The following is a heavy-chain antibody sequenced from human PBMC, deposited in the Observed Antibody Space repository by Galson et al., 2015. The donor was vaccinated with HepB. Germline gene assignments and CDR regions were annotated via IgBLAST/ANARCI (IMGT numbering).Heavy chain of an antibody. V-gene: IGHV1-69*13. D-gene: IGHD6-19*01. CDR3: ARDRGSSGWSSYYYYYGMDV. J-gene: IGHJ6*02. Sequence: SVKVSCKASGGTFSSYAISWVRQAPGQGLEWMGGIIPILGTANYAQKFQGRVTITADESTSTAYMELSSLRSEDTAVYYCARDRGSSGWSSYYYYYGMDVWGQGTTVTASS. CDR1: GGTFSSYA. CDR2: IIPILGTA.